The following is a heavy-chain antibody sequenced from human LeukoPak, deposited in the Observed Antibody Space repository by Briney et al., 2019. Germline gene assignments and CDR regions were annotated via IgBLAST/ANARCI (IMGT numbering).Heavy chain of an antibody. D-gene: IGHD3-16*01. CDR2: IYHSGST. CDR3: ARVSGLIYDY. J-gene: IGHJ4*02. CDR1: GGSISSGGYS. Sequence: SQTLSLTCAVSGGSISSGGYSWSWIRQPPGQGLEWIGYIYHSGSTYYNPSLKSRVTISVDRSKNQFSLKLSSVTAADTAVYYCARVSGLIYDYWGQGTLVTVSS. V-gene: IGHV4-30-2*01.